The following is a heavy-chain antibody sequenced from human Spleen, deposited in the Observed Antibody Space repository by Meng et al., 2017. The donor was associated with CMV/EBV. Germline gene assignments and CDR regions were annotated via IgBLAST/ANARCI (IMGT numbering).Heavy chain of an antibody. Sequence: GESLKISCAASGFTFSSYGMHWVRQAPGKGLEWVAFIRYDGSNKYYADSVKGRFTISRDNSKNTLYLQMNSLRAEDTAVYYCAKDWELASIAAPPPPGPPQPRDYWGQGTLVTVSS. CDR1: GFTFSSYG. CDR2: IRYDGSNK. CDR3: AKDWELASIAAPPPPGPPQPRDY. D-gene: IGHD6-6*01. J-gene: IGHJ4*02. V-gene: IGHV3-30*02.